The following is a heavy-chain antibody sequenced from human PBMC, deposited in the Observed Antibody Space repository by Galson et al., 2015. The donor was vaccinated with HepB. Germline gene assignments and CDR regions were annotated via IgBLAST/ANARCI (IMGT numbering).Heavy chain of an antibody. CDR1: GHTFTSYA. V-gene: IGHV1-3*01. J-gene: IGHJ6*02. Sequence: SVKVSCKASGHTFTSYAMHWVRQAPGQRLEWMGWINAGNGNTKYSQKFQGRVTITRDTSASTAYMELSSLRSEDTAVYYCARGTVTNRPHYYYYYGMDVWGQGTTVTVSS. CDR2: INAGNGNT. CDR3: ARGTVTNRPHYYYYYGMDV. D-gene: IGHD4-11*01.